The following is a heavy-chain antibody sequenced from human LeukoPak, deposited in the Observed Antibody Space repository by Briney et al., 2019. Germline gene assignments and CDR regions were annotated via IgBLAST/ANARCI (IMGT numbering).Heavy chain of an antibody. CDR1: GFSFSSYG. D-gene: IGHD6-19*01. Sequence: GGSLRLSCAASGFSFSSYGMHWVRQAPDKGLEWVAVISYDGSNKYYADSVKGRFTISRDNSKNTLYLQMNSLRAEDTAVYYCAKDKVAAVAGTELDYWGQGTLVTVSS. CDR2: ISYDGSNK. J-gene: IGHJ4*02. CDR3: AKDKVAAVAGTELDY. V-gene: IGHV3-30*18.